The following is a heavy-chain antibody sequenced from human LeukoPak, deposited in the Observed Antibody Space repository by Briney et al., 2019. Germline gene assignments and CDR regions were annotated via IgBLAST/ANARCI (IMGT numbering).Heavy chain of an antibody. CDR1: GYTFTSYV. J-gene: IGHJ4*02. CDR2: MNPNSGNT. CDR3: ARARAVAATTDY. D-gene: IGHD6-19*01. Sequence: ASVKVSCKASGYTFTSYVINWVRQATGQGLEWMGWMNPNSGNTGYAQKFQGRVTMTRNTSISTAYMELSSLRSEDTAVYYCARARAVAATTDYWGQGTLVTVSS. V-gene: IGHV1-8*01.